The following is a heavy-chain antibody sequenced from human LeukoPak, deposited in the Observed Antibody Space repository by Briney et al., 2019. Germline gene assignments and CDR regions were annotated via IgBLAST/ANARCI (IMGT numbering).Heavy chain of an antibody. Sequence: GGSLRLSYAASGFTFSSYSMNWVRQAPGKGLEWVSYISSSSSTIYYADSVKGRFTISRDNAKNSLYLQMNSLRDEDTAVYYCARVCGVVPAAVSDYWGQGTLVTVSS. CDR2: ISSSSSTI. CDR3: ARVCGVVPAAVSDY. J-gene: IGHJ4*02. V-gene: IGHV3-48*02. D-gene: IGHD2-2*01. CDR1: GFTFSSYS.